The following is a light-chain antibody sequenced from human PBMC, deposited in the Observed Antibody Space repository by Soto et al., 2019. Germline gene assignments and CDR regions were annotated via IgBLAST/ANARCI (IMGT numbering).Light chain of an antibody. CDR3: QQYNDWPPVT. CDR2: GAS. J-gene: IGKJ5*01. Sequence: ETVMTQSPATLSVSPGERATLSCRTSQSVSNNLAWYQQKPSQAPRLLIYGASTRATGIPARFSGSGSGTEFTLTISSLQSEDFAVYYCQQYNDWPPVTFGQGTRLEIK. CDR1: QSVSNN. V-gene: IGKV3-15*01.